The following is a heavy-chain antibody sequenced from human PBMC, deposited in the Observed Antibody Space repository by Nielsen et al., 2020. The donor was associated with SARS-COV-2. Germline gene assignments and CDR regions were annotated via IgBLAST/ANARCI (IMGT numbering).Heavy chain of an antibody. J-gene: IGHJ6*02. Sequence: WVRQAPGQGLVWMGGIIPIFGTANYAQKFQGRVTITADESTSTAYMELSSLRSEDTAVYYCARDGPDCSSTSCYYYYGMDVWGQGTTVTVSS. CDR3: ARDGPDCSSTSCYYYYGMDV. D-gene: IGHD2-2*01. V-gene: IGHV1-69*01. CDR2: IIPIFGTA.